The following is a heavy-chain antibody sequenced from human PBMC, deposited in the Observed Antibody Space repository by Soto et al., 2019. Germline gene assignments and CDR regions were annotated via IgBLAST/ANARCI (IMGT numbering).Heavy chain of an antibody. V-gene: IGHV3-13*01. CDR1: GFTFSSYD. Sequence: GGSLRLSCAASGFTFSSYDMHWVRQATGKGLEWVSAIGTAGDTYYPGSVKGRFTISRENAKNSLYLQMNSLRAEDTAVYYCARYGDDKKDYYYYGMDVWGQGTTVTVSS. CDR3: ARYGDDKKDYYYYGMDV. CDR2: IGTAGDT. D-gene: IGHD4-17*01. J-gene: IGHJ6*02.